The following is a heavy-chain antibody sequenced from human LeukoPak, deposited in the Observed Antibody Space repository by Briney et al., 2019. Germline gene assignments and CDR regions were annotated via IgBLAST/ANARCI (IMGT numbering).Heavy chain of an antibody. CDR2: INPNSGGT. Sequence: VASMKVSYKASGYTFTGYFIHWVRQVPGQGLEWMGWINPNSGGTNYAQTFQGRVTMTRDTSISTVYMEVRSLTSDDTAVYYCARDRTRGYSGFDLDYWGQGTLVTVSS. V-gene: IGHV1-2*02. J-gene: IGHJ4*02. D-gene: IGHD5-12*01. CDR1: GYTFTGYF. CDR3: ARDRTRGYSGFDLDY.